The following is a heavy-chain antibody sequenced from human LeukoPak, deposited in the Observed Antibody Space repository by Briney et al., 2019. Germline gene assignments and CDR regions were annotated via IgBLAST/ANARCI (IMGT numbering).Heavy chain of an antibody. CDR2: INHSGST. CDR3: ARVKVPAAPSYYYYYYYMAV. Sequence: SETLSLTCAVYGGSFSGYCWSWIRQPPGKGLEWIGEINHSGSTNYNPSLKSRVTISVDTSKTRFSLKLRYVTAADTAVYYCARVKVPAAPSYYYYYYYMAVWGKGTTVTVSS. CDR1: GGSFSGYC. D-gene: IGHD2-2*01. V-gene: IGHV4-34*01. J-gene: IGHJ6*03.